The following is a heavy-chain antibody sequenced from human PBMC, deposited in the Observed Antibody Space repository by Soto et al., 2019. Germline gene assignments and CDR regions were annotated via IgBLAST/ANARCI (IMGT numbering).Heavy chain of an antibody. CDR1: GFTFSSYA. J-gene: IGHJ3*02. D-gene: IGHD3-10*01. V-gene: IGHV3-23*01. Sequence: GGSLRLSCAASGFTFSSYAMSWVRQAPGKGLEWVSAISGSGGSTYYADSVKGRFTISRDNSKNTLYLQMNSLRAEDTAVYYSASPTGSGSYYNKGGNHSFDIWGQGTMVTVSS. CDR2: ISGSGGST. CDR3: ASPTGSGSYYNKGGNHSFDI.